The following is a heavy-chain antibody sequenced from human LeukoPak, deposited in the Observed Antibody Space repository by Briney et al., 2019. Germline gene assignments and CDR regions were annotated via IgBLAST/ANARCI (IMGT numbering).Heavy chain of an antibody. CDR2: SDPEDGET. J-gene: IGHJ4*02. CDR3: ATQKGGKQQQGSAIYYFDY. CDR1: GYTLTELS. Sequence: ASVKVSCKVSGYTLTELSMHWVRQAPGKGLELMGGSDPEDGETIYAQKFQGRVTMTEDTSTDTAYMELSSLRSEDTAVYYCATQKGGKQQQGSAIYYFDYWGQGTLVTVSS. V-gene: IGHV1-24*01. D-gene: IGHD6-13*01.